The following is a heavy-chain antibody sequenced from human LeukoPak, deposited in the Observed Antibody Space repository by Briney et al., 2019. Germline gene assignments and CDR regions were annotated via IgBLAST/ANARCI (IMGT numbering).Heavy chain of an antibody. CDR3: ARGFRLLEWLMRGPYNWFDP. CDR2: INHSGST. D-gene: IGHD3-3*01. CDR1: GGSFSGYY. Sequence: PSETLSLTCAVYGGSFSGYYWSWIRQPPGKGLEWIGEINHSGSTNYNPSLKSRVTISVDTSKNQFSLKLSSVTAADTAVYYCARGFRLLEWLMRGPYNWFDPRGQGTLVTVSS. V-gene: IGHV4-34*01. J-gene: IGHJ5*02.